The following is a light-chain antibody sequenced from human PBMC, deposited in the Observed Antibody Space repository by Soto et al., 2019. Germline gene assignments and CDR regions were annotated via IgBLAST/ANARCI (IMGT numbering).Light chain of an antibody. CDR3: QQYYSYPLN. V-gene: IGKV1-39*01. J-gene: IGKJ4*01. CDR2: AAS. Sequence: EIQMTHSPSYLSESVGERVNLTFRASQSISSYLNWYQQKPGKSPKLLIYAASTLQSGVPSRFSGSGSGTDFTLTISCLQSEDFATYYCQQYYSYPLNCGGGPKVAIK. CDR1: QSISSY.